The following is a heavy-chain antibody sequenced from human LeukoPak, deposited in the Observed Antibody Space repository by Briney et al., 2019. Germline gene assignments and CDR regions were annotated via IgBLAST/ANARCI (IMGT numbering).Heavy chain of an antibody. V-gene: IGHV4-34*01. CDR3: ARRRWSSSYVIGY. D-gene: IGHD6-6*01. CDR1: GGSLSGYY. J-gene: IGHJ4*02. CDR2: INHSGST. Sequence: ASQTLSLTCGVNGGSLSGYYWIWIRQTPTQELEWIGEINHSGSTNYNPSLKSRVTISVDTAKNQFYLSLTSLTAADTAVYYCARRRWSSSYVIGYWGRGTRVTV.